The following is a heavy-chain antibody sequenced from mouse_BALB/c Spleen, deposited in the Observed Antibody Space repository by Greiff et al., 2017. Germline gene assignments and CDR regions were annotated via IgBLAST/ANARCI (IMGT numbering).Heavy chain of an antibody. J-gene: IGHJ4*01. V-gene: IGHV5-6-5*01. CDR3: ARSGVYYYAMDY. CDR2: ISSGGST. CDR1: GFTFSSYA. Sequence: EVMLVESGGGLVKPGGSLKLSCAASGFTFSSYAMSWVRQTPEKRLEWVASISSGGSTYYPDSVKGRFTISRDNARNILYLQMSSLRSEDTAMYYCARSGVYYYAMDYWGQGTSVTVSS. D-gene: IGHD3-1*01.